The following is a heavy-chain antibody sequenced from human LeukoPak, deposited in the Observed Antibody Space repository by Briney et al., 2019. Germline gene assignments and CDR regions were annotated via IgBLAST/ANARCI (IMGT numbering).Heavy chain of an antibody. Sequence: PGGSLRLSCAASGFTFSSYWMSWVRQAPGKGLEWVANIKQDGSEKYYVDSVKGRFTISRDNAKNSLYLQMNSLRAEDTAVYYCASLSSSWYYAFDIWGQGTMVTVSS. CDR2: IKQDGSEK. CDR1: GFTFSSYW. V-gene: IGHV3-7*01. J-gene: IGHJ3*02. CDR3: ASLSSSWYYAFDI. D-gene: IGHD6-13*01.